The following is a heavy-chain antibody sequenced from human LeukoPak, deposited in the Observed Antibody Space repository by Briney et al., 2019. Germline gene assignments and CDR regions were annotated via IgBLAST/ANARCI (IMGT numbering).Heavy chain of an antibody. D-gene: IGHD5-12*01. J-gene: IGHJ6*02. CDR1: GGSFSGYY. V-gene: IGHV4-34*01. CDR2: INHSGST. Sequence: PSETLSLTCAVYGGSFSGYYWSWIRQPPGKGLEWIGEINHSGSTNYNPSLKSRVTISVDTSKNQFSLKLSSVTAADTAIYYCARDRAALARMGGMDVWGQGTTVTVFS. CDR3: ARDRAALARMGGMDV.